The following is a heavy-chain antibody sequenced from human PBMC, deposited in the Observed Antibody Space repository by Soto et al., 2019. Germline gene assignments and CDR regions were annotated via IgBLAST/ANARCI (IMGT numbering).Heavy chain of an antibody. CDR3: ARDLYYYDSSGYSKAAFDI. CDR1: GFTVSSNY. D-gene: IGHD3-22*01. Sequence: GGSLRLSCAASGFTVSSNYMSWVRQAPGKGLEWVSVIYSGGSTYYADSVKGRFTISRDNSKDTLYPQMNSLRAEDTAVYYCARDLYYYDSSGYSKAAFDIWGQGTMVTVSS. J-gene: IGHJ3*02. CDR2: IYSGGST. V-gene: IGHV3-53*01.